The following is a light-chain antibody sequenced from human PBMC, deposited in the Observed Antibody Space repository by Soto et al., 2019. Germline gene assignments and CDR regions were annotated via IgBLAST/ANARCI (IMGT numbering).Light chain of an antibody. CDR2: AAS. CDR1: QDISNY. Sequence: DIQMTQSPSSLSASVGDRVTITCQASQDISNYLNWYQQKPGKAPKLLIYAASNLETGVPSRFSRSGSATAFTFTISCLQPEDIATYYCQQYDNLPLTFGGGTMVYIK. CDR3: QQYDNLPLT. V-gene: IGKV1-33*01. J-gene: IGKJ4*01.